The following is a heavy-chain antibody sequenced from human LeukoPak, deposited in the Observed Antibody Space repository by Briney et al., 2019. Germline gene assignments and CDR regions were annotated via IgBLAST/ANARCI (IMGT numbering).Heavy chain of an antibody. Sequence: SETLSLTCTVSGGSVSSGSHYYNWIRQHPGKGLEWIGYIYYTGITSYNPSLKSRAIMSVDTSMNQLSLKLSSLTVADTAVYYCAASSGVTLGRFWGQGTLVTVPS. CDR1: GGSVSSGSHY. D-gene: IGHD3-16*01. V-gene: IGHV4-31*03. J-gene: IGHJ4*02. CDR3: AASSGVTLGRF. CDR2: IYYTGIT.